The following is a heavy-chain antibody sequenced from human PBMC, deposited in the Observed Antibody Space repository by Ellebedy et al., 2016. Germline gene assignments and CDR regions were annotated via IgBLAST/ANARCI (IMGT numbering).Heavy chain of an antibody. J-gene: IGHJ4*02. CDR1: GFTFDDYA. CDR2: ISWNSGSI. V-gene: IGHV3-9*01. D-gene: IGHD5-18*01. Sequence: GGSLRLXCAASGFTFDDYAMHWVRQAPGKGLEWVSGISWNSGSIGYADSVKGRFTISRDNAKNSLYLQMNSLRAEDTALYYCAKGSVDTGPGFDYWGQGTLVTVSS. CDR3: AKGSVDTGPGFDY.